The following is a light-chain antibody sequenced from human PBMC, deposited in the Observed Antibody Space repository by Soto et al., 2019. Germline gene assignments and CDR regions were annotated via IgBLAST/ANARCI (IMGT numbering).Light chain of an antibody. CDR1: QSVSSNN. CDR3: QQYGTSFLT. Sequence: EIVFTESQGTVSLSPGETATLSCRPSQSVSSNNLAWYQQRPGQAPRLLIYGASRRATGMPDRFGGSGSGTDFTLTISRLESEDFAVYYCQQYGTSFLTFGGGTKVDI. V-gene: IGKV3-20*01. J-gene: IGKJ4*01. CDR2: GAS.